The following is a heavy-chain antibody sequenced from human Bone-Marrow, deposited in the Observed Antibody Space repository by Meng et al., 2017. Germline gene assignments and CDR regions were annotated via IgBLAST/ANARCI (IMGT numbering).Heavy chain of an antibody. CDR3: ARTARRGDF. V-gene: IGHV3-11*01. J-gene: IGHJ4*02. CDR2: ISGSGHDI. CDR1: GFVFSDFY. Sequence: QVKLVESGGGLVKPGGSLRLSCAASGFVFSDFYMSWVRQAPGKGLEWVSYISGSGHDINYADSVRGRFSVSRDNAKNSLSLQMNSLRAEDTAVYYCARTARRGDFGGQGTLVTVSS. D-gene: IGHD5-18*01.